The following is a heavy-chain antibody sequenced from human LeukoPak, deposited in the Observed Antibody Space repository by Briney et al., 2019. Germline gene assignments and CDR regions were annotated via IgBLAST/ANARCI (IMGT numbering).Heavy chain of an antibody. Sequence: GASVKVSCKASGYTFTSYGISWVRQAPGQGLEWMGWISAYNDNTNYAQKLQGRVTMTTDTSTSTAYMELRSLRSDDTAVYYCARDGWAATATTPGYWGQGTLVTVSS. CDR1: GYTFTSYG. CDR2: ISAYNDNT. J-gene: IGHJ4*02. CDR3: ARDGWAATATTPGY. V-gene: IGHV1-18*01. D-gene: IGHD4-17*01.